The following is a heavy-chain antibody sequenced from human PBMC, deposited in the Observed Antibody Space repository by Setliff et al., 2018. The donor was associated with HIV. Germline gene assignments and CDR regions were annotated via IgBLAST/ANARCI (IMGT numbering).Heavy chain of an antibody. CDR2: IYYTGST. CDR1: CGSISSSSHH. Sequence: PSETLSLTCTVSCGSISSSSHHWAWIRQPPGKGLEYIGNIYYTGSTHHNPSLESRVATSVDTSKNQFSLKLSSVTAADTAVYYCARIVRWELVATSTFFYYYMDVWGKGTTVTVSS. J-gene: IGHJ6*03. CDR3: ARIVRWELVATSTFFYYYMDV. D-gene: IGHD1-26*01. V-gene: IGHV4-39*01.